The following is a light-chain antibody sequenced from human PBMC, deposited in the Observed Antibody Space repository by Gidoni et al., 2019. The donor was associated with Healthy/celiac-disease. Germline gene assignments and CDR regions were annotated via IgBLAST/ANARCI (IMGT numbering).Light chain of an antibody. Sequence: TISCTGTSSDVGGYNYVSWYQQHPGKAPKLMIYDVSNRPSGVSNRFSGSKSGNTASLTISGLQAEDEADYYCSSYTSSSTRVFGTGTKVTVL. V-gene: IGLV2-14*04. CDR1: SSDVGGYNY. CDR3: SSYTSSSTRV. CDR2: DVS. J-gene: IGLJ1*01.